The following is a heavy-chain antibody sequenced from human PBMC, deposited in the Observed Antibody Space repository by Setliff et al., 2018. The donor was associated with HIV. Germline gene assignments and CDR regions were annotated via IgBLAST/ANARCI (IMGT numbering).Heavy chain of an antibody. J-gene: IGHJ4*02. CDR2: IWYDGSNK. V-gene: IGHV3-33*01. CDR3: AREIGDSGWFMMFDY. D-gene: IGHD6-13*01. CDR1: GFTFSSYG. Sequence: PGGSLRLSCAASGFTFSSYGMHWVRQAPGKGLEWVAVIWYDGSNKYYADSVKGRFTISRDNSKNTLYLQMNSLRAEDTAVYYCAREIGDSGWFMMFDYWGQGTLVTVSS.